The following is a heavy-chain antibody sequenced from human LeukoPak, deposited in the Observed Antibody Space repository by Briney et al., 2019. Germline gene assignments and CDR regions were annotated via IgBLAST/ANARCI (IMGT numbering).Heavy chain of an antibody. J-gene: IGHJ4*02. Sequence: ASVKVSCKASGYTFTSYDINWVRQATGQGLEWMGWMNPNSGNTGYAQKFQGRVTMTRNTSISTAYMELSSLRSEDTAVYYCTTPTYYDFWSGPGSWGQGTLVTVSS. CDR3: TTPTYYDFWSGPGS. CDR2: MNPNSGNT. D-gene: IGHD3-3*01. V-gene: IGHV1-8*01. CDR1: GYTFTSYD.